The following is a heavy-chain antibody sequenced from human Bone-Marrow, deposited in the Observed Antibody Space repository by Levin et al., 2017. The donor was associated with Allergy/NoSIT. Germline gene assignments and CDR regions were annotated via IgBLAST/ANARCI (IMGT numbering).Heavy chain of an antibody. V-gene: IGHV3-23*01. CDR3: AKQFSH. CDR1: GFTFSSSA. J-gene: IGHJ4*02. D-gene: IGHD3-3*01. Sequence: LGESLKISCAASGFTFSSSAMSWVRQAPGKGLEWVSGITPSGATTNYADSVKGRFTISRDNSKNTLYLQMNSLRADDTAVYYCAKQFSHWGQGTLVTVSS. CDR2: ITPSGATT.